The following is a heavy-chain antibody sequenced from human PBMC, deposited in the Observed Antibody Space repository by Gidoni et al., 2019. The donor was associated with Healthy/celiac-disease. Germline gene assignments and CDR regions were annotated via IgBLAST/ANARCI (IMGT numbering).Heavy chain of an antibody. CDR1: GGSISSYY. J-gene: IGHJ4*02. CDR2: IYYSGST. D-gene: IGHD5-18*01. CDR3: ARGTGYLTDY. V-gene: IGHV4-59*01. Sequence: QVQLQESGPGLVKPSETLSLPCTVSGGSISSYYWSWIRQPPGKVLEWIGYIYYSGSTNYNPSLKSRVTISVDTSKNQFSLKLSAVTAADTAVYYCARGTGYLTDYWGQGTLVTVSS.